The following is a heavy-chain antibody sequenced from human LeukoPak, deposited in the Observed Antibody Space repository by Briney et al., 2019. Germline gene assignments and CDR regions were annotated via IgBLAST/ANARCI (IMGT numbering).Heavy chain of an antibody. Sequence: SGPTLVKPTQTLTLTCTFSGFSLSTSGVGVGWIRQPPGKALEWLALIYWDDDKRYRRSLKSRLTITKDPSKNQVVLTMTNMDPVDTATYYCAHSRIAAATEEHWFDPWGQGTLVTVSS. V-gene: IGHV2-5*02. CDR1: GFSLSTSGVG. CDR3: AHSRIAAATEEHWFDP. D-gene: IGHD6-13*01. J-gene: IGHJ5*02. CDR2: IYWDDDK.